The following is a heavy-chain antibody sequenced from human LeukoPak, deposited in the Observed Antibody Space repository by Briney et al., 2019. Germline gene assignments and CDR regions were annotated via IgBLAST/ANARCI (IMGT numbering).Heavy chain of an antibody. J-gene: IGHJ4*02. CDR1: GFTFSSYA. Sequence: PGGSLRLSCAGSGFTFSSYAMSWVRQAPGKGLEWVSVIYSGGSTYCADSVKGRFTISRDNSKNTLYLQMNSLRAEDTAVYYCARTAVGYSYGFGVLYFDCWGQGTLVTVSS. CDR3: ARTAVGYSYGFGVLYFDC. V-gene: IGHV3-66*01. D-gene: IGHD5-18*01. CDR2: IYSGGST.